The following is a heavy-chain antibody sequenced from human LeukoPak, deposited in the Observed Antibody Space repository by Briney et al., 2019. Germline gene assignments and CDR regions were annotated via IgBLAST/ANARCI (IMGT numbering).Heavy chain of an antibody. V-gene: IGHV4-39*01. D-gene: IGHD3-22*01. CDR3: ASGGPYYYDSSGYYYAGYYYYYMDV. J-gene: IGHJ6*03. Sequence: SETLSLTCSVSGGSISTTGYYGVWIRQPPGKTLEWIGNIYYTGSTYYNASLKSRVTISVDTSKNMFSLRLRSVTAADTAVYYCASGGPYYYDSSGYYYAGYYYYYMDVWGKGTTVTVSS. CDR2: IYYTGST. CDR1: GGSISTTGYY.